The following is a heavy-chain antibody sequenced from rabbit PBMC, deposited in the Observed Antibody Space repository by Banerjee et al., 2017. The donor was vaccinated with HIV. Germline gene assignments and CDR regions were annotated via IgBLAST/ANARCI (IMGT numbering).Heavy chain of an antibody. CDR2: IYNGDGST. V-gene: IGHV1S47*01. CDR3: GRDYDGYPNSFSL. CDR1: GFDFSSNA. D-gene: IGHD6-1*01. Sequence: QEQVVESGGGLVQPGGSLTLTCTVSGFDFSSNAMCWVRQAPGKGPEWIACIYNGDGSTYYASWAKGRFTISKTSSTTVTLQMTSLTAADAATYFCGRDYDGYPNSFSLWGQGT. J-gene: IGHJ4*01.